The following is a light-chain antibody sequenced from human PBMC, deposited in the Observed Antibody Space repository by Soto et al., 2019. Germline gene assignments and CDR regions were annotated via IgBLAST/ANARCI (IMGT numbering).Light chain of an antibody. CDR2: DAS. CDR3: QQRNFWPLT. V-gene: IGKV3-11*01. J-gene: IGKJ3*01. Sequence: ENVLTQSPITLSLSPGETATLSCRASQSIGNYLAWYQQKPGQAPRLLIYDASNMATGIPARFSGSGSETDFTLTIASLEPEDSAVAYCQQRNFWPLTFGPGTRVEIK. CDR1: QSIGNY.